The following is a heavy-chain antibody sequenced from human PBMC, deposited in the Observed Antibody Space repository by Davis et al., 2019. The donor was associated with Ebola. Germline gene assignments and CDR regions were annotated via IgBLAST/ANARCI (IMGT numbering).Heavy chain of an antibody. D-gene: IGHD3-10*01. V-gene: IGHV4-34*01. CDR3: ARGGVFLWFGAHDY. CDR1: GGSFSGYY. Sequence: MPSETLSLTCAVYGGSFSGYYWSWIRQPPGKGLEWIGEINHSGSTNYNPSLKSRVTISVDTSKNQFSLKLSSVTAADTAVYYCARGGVFLWFGAHDYWGQGTLVTVSS. J-gene: IGHJ4*02. CDR2: INHSGST.